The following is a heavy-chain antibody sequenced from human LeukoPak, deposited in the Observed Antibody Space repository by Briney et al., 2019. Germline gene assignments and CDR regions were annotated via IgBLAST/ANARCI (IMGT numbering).Heavy chain of an antibody. J-gene: IGHJ3*02. D-gene: IGHD4-11*01. CDR1: GYSFTNYW. Sequence: GESLKVSCKGSGYSFTNYWIGWVRQMPGKGLEWMGIIYPGNSDTRYSPSFQGQVTISVDKSINTAYLQWSSLKASDTAMHYCARPTTAGLADAFDIWGQGTMVTVSS. CDR2: IYPGNSDT. CDR3: ARPTTAGLADAFDI. V-gene: IGHV5-51*01.